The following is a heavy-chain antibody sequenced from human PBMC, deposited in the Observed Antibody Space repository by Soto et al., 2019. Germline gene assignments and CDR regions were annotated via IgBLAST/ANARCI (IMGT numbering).Heavy chain of an antibody. Sequence: GGSLRLSCAASGFSSSNYAMHWVRQTPDKGLEWVAVMSHDGSSSFYADSVKGRFTISRDNSKTTLYLQMNSLSTEDTAVYYCARDFPYCGSTSCYSAAPKYWGQGTLVTVSS. CDR3: ARDFPYCGSTSCYSAAPKY. D-gene: IGHD2-2*01. V-gene: IGHV3-30-3*01. CDR1: GFSSSNYA. CDR2: MSHDGSSS. J-gene: IGHJ4*02.